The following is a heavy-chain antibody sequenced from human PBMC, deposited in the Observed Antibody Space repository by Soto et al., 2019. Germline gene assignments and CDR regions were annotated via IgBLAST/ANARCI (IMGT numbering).Heavy chain of an antibody. V-gene: IGHV1-8*01. Sequence: QVQLVQSGAEVKKPGASVKVSCKASGYTFTSYDINWVRQATGQGLEWMGWMNPNSGNTGYAQKYQGRVTMTGNTSRITAYMELSSLRSEDTAVYYCARGVESSSLDAFDIWGQGTMVTVSS. CDR2: MNPNSGNT. D-gene: IGHD6-13*01. CDR3: ARGVESSSLDAFDI. CDR1: GYTFTSYD. J-gene: IGHJ3*02.